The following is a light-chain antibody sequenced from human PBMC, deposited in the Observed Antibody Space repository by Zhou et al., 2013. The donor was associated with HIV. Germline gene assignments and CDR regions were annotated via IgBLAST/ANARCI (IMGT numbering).Light chain of an antibody. Sequence: QSALTQPASVSGSPGQSVTLSCTGTTTDIGSSDFVSWYQQHPGRAPNLLLYDVTKRPSGTSDRFFASKSGYTAFLTIFTLQAEDEATYYCSSYTSTTSWLFGGGTKLTVL. V-gene: IGLV2-14*03. J-gene: IGLJ3*02. CDR2: DVT. CDR3: SSYTSTTSWL. CDR1: TTDIGSSDF.